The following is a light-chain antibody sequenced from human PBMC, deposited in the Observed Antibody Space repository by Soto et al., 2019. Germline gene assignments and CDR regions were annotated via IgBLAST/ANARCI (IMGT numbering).Light chain of an antibody. Sequence: EIVLTQSPGILSLSPGERATLSCRASQSVSNDFLAWYQQKPGQAPRLLIYGASTRATDVPDRFSGSGSGADFTLTISSLQPEDFATYYCQQCYSSPWTFGQGTKVDI. V-gene: IGKV3-20*01. J-gene: IGKJ1*01. CDR2: GAS. CDR3: QQCYSSPWT. CDR1: QSVSNDF.